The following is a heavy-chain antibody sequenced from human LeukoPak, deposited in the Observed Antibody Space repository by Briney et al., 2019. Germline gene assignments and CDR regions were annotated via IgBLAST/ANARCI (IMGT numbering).Heavy chain of an antibody. D-gene: IGHD2-15*01. CDR3: AKDRGRYCSGGSCYSLDY. CDR2: ISYDGSNK. V-gene: IGHV3-30*18. J-gene: IGHJ4*02. CDR1: GFTFSSYG. Sequence: GRSLRLSCAASGFTFSSYGMHWVRQAPGKGLEWVAVISYDGSNKYYADSVKGRFTISRDNSKNTLYLQMNSQRAEDTAVYYCAKDRGRYCSGGSCYSLDYWGQGTLVTVSS.